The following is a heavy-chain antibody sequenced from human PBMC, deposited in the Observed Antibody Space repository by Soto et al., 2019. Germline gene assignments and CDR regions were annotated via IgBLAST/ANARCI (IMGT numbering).Heavy chain of an antibody. J-gene: IGHJ5*02. CDR2: IATYNSNK. CDR3: ARVLRGVVNWFDP. D-gene: IGHD3-10*01. Sequence: ASVKVSCKTSGDTFTKFGLSWVRRAPGQGLEWMGWIATYNSNKNYAQKFQGRLTLTTDTLTSTGYMELKSLEYDDTAVYYCARVLRGVVNWFDPWGQGTLVTVSS. CDR1: GDTFTKFG. V-gene: IGHV1-18*01.